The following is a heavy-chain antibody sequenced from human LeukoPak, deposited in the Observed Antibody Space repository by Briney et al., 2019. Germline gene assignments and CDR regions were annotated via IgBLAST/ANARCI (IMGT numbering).Heavy chain of an antibody. CDR2: ISNSGST. J-gene: IGHJ4*02. Sequence: SETLSLTCTVSGGSIGGNSYWSWLRQPPGKGPEWIGHISNSGSTYYSPSLSSRVTISLDTSKNQFSLKLRSVTAADTAVYYCARGGASSIPLDYWGRGTLVTVSS. CDR3: ARGGASSIPLDY. CDR1: GGSIGGNSY. D-gene: IGHD1-26*01. V-gene: IGHV4-61*01.